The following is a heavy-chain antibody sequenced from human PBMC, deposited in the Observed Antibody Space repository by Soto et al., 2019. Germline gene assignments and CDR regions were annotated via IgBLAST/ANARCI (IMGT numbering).Heavy chain of an antibody. Sequence: QVLLQQWGAGLLEPSETLSLTCAVYGGSFSGNYWTWIRQPPGKGLEWIGEINHSGGTNYSPSLKSRVTVSLDTPKSQFSLKLSSVTAADTAVYFCARRPGHYDFWTADTSYDYYMDVWGEGTTVIVSS. D-gene: IGHD3-3*01. J-gene: IGHJ6*03. CDR3: ARRPGHYDFWTADTSYDYYMDV. CDR2: INHSGGT. CDR1: GGSFSGNY. V-gene: IGHV4-34*02.